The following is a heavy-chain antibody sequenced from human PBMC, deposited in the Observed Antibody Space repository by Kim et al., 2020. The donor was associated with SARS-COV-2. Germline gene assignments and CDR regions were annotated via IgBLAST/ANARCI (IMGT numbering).Heavy chain of an antibody. Sequence: YYNPSLKSRDTISVDTSKNRFSLKLSSVTAADTAVYYCARVEMATTKFDYWGQGTLVTVSS. J-gene: IGHJ4*02. CDR3: ARVEMATTKFDY. D-gene: IGHD5-12*01. V-gene: IGHV4-39*01.